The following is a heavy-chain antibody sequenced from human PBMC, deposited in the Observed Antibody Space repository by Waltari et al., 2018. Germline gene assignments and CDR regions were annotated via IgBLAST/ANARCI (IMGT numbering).Heavy chain of an antibody. Sequence: EVQLVESGGGLAQPGRSLRLSCRGSGFNFGADAISWVRKAPGKGLRWVAMIRSNFYGGTTEYDASVKGRFTVSRNDSKSIAYMQMTSLKVQDTGIYYCTRGTAGWYWGQGILVTVSS. CDR2: IRSNFYGGTT. J-gene: IGHJ4*02. CDR3: TRGTAGWY. D-gene: IGHD6-19*01. V-gene: IGHV3-49*04. CDR1: GFNFGADA.